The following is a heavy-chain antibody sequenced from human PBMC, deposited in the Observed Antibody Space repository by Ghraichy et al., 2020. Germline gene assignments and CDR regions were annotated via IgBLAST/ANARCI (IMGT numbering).Heavy chain of an antibody. CDR2: IYYSGST. CDR3: AREGGIVVVVAASVPDAFDI. V-gene: IGHV4-39*02. CDR1: GGSISSSSYY. D-gene: IGHD2-15*01. J-gene: IGHJ3*02. Sequence: SETLSLTCTVSGGSISSSSYYWGWIRQPPGKGLEWIGSIYYSGSTYYNPSLKSRVTISVDTSKNQFSLKLSSVTAADTAVYYCAREGGIVVVVAASVPDAFDIWGQGTMVTVSS.